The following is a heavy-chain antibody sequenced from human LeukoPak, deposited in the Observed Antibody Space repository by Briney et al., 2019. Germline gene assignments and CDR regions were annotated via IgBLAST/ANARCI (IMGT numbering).Heavy chain of an antibody. CDR2: IYPGDSDT. D-gene: IGHD2-2*01. V-gene: IGHV5-51*01. Sequence: TGESLKISCKGSGYSFTSYWIGWVRQMPGKGLEWMGIIYPGDSDTRYSPSFQGQVTISADKSISTAYLQWSSLKASDTAMYYCARAVVPAAFRYYYYYMDVWGKGTTVTVSS. CDR1: GYSFTSYW. J-gene: IGHJ6*03. CDR3: ARAVVPAAFRYYYYYMDV.